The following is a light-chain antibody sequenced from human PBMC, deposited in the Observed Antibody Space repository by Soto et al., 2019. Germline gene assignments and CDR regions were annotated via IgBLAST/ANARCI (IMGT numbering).Light chain of an antibody. CDR2: DDS. Sequence: SSELTQPPSVSVAPGQTARITCGGNSIGSKSVHWYQQKPGQAPVLVAYDDSDRPSGIPERFSGSNSGNTATLTISRVEAGDEADYYCQVWDSSSDHVVFGGGTKLTVL. V-gene: IGLV3-21*02. CDR1: SIGSKS. J-gene: IGLJ2*01. CDR3: QVWDSSSDHVV.